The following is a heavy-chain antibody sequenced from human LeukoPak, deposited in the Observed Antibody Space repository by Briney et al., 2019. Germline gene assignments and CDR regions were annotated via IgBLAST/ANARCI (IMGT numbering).Heavy chain of an antibody. J-gene: IGHJ4*02. CDR3: ARVTYYDSSGYYDY. V-gene: IGHV1-2*02. D-gene: IGHD3-22*01. Sequence: GASVKVSCKASGYTFTGYYMHWVRQAPGQGLEWMGWINPNSGGTNYAQKFQGGVTMTRDTSISTAYMELSRLRSDDTAVYYCARVTYYDSSGYYDYWGQGTLVTVSS. CDR2: INPNSGGT. CDR1: GYTFTGYY.